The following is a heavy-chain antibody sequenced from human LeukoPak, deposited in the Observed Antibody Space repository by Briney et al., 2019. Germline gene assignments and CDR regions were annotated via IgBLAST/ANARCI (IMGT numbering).Heavy chain of an antibody. CDR1: GYTFTSYY. CDR3: ARGGSGSYYNENDAFDI. V-gene: IGHV1-46*01. J-gene: IGHJ3*02. CDR2: INPSGGST. D-gene: IGHD3-10*01. Sequence: GASVNVSCKASGYTFTSYYMHWVRQAPGQGLEWMGIINPSGGSTSYAQKFQGRVTMTRDTSTSTVYMELSSLRSEDTAVYYCARGGSGSYYNENDAFDIWGQGTMVTVSS.